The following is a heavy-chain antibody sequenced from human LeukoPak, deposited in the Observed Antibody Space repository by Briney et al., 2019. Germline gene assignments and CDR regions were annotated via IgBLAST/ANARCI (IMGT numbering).Heavy chain of an antibody. D-gene: IGHD2-2*01. CDR1: GGSISSYY. V-gene: IGHV4-59*12. CDR3: ARDVGSIVPAAFDY. CDR2: IYYSGST. J-gene: IGHJ4*02. Sequence: SETLSFTCPVSGGSISSYYWSWIRPPPGKGLEWIGYIYYSGSTNYNPSLKSRVTMSVDTSKNQFSLKLSSVTAADTAVYYCARDVGSIVPAAFDYWGQGTLVTVSS.